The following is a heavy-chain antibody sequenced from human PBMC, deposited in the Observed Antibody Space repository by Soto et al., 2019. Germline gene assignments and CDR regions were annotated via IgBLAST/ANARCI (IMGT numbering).Heavy chain of an antibody. V-gene: IGHV3-33*01. J-gene: IGHJ4*02. Sequence: QVQLVESGGGVVQPGRSLRLSCAASGFTFSSYGMHWVRQAPGKGLEWVAVIWYDGSNKYYADSVKGRFTISRDNSKXTXXXXXXXXXXXXXXXXXCARSXVTTRYNYFDYWGQGTLVTVSS. CDR3: ARSXVTTRYNYFDY. D-gene: IGHD4-17*01. CDR1: GFTFSSYG. CDR2: IWYDGSNK.